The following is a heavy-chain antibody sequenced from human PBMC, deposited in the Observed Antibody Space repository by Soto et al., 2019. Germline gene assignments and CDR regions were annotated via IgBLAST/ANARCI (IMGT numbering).Heavy chain of an antibody. D-gene: IGHD2-15*01. CDR1: GFTFSSYG. CDR2: ISYDGSNK. Sequence: QVQLVESGGGVVQPGRSLRLSCAASGFTFSSYGMLWVRQAPGKGLEWVAVISYDGSNKYYADSVKGRFTISRDNSKNTLYLQMNSLRAEDTAVYYCATDIVVVVAADYWGQGTLVTVSS. CDR3: ATDIVVVVAADY. V-gene: IGHV3-30*03. J-gene: IGHJ4*02.